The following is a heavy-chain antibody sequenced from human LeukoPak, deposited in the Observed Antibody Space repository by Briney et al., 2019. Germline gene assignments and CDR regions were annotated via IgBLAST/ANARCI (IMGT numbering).Heavy chain of an antibody. Sequence: SETLSLTCTVSGGSISSSSYYWGWIRQPPGKGLEWIGSIYYSGSTYYNPSLKSRVTISVDTSKNQFSLKLSSVTAADTAVYYCAAGYESPIALPVDSWGQGTLVTVSS. D-gene: IGHD5-12*01. J-gene: IGHJ4*02. V-gene: IGHV4-39*01. CDR2: IYYSGST. CDR3: AAGYESPIALPVDS. CDR1: GGSISSSSYY.